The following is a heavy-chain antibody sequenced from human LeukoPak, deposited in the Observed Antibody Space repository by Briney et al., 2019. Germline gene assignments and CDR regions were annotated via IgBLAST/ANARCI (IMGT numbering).Heavy chain of an antibody. D-gene: IGHD3-3*01. V-gene: IGHV4-31*03. CDR2: IYYSGST. Sequence: SQTLSLTCTVSGGSISSGVYYWSWIRQHPGKGLEWIGYIYYSGSTYYNPSLKSRVTISVDTSKNQFSLKLSSVTAADTAVYYCARVCGDFWSGYYMNLWFDPWGQGTLVTVSS. CDR1: GGSISSGVYY. CDR3: ARVCGDFWSGYYMNLWFDP. J-gene: IGHJ5*02.